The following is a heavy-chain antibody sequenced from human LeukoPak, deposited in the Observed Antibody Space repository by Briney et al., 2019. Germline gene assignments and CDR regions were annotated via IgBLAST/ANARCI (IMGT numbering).Heavy chain of an antibody. J-gene: IGHJ5*02. CDR1: GFTFTNYD. CDR3: GRDCSSAGCFRAINL. V-gene: IGHV3-48*02. CDR2: ISGSGSTI. Sequence: PGGSLRLSCAASGFTFTNYDMNWVRQAPGKGLEWLSHISGSGSTIYYADSVKGRFTISRDNAKNSLYLQMNSLRDEDTALYYCGRDCSSAGCFRAINLWGQGTLVTVSP. D-gene: IGHD2-2*01.